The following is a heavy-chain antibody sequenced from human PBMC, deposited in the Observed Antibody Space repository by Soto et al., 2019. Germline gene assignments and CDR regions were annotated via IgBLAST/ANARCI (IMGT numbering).Heavy chain of an antibody. D-gene: IGHD3-9*01. V-gene: IGHV3-23*01. J-gene: IGHJ3*02. Sequence: PGVSLRLSCAASGFTFSNYAMTWVRQAPGKGLEWVAAISGGGGGTYYADPVKGRFTISRDNSKNTLHLQMNNLRAEDTATYYCVKDKKYDILSAWDALDIWGHGTLVTVSS. CDR1: GFTFSNYA. CDR3: VKDKKYDILSAWDALDI. CDR2: ISGGGGGT.